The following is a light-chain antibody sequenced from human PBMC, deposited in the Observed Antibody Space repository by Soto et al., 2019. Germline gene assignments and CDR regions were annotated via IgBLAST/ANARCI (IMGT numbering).Light chain of an antibody. Sequence: QSVLTQPPSVSAAPGQKVTISCSGSSSNIGNNYVSWYQQVPGTAPKLLIYDNNQRPSGIPDRFSASKSGTSATLGITGLQTGDEADYYCETWDRSLTAVVFGGGTKLTVL. J-gene: IGLJ2*01. CDR2: DNN. CDR3: ETWDRSLTAVV. V-gene: IGLV1-51*01. CDR1: SSNIGNNY.